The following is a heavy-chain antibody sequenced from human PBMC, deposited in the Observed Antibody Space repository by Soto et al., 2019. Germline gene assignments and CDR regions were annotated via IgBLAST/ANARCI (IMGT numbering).Heavy chain of an antibody. J-gene: IGHJ4*02. CDR3: ARDKITGLFDY. D-gene: IGHD2-8*02. V-gene: IGHV4-34*01. Sequence: SETLSLTCXVYGGSFSGYYWTWIRQPPGTGLEWIGEINHSGSTNYNPSLKSRVTISVDTSKNQFSLRLTSVTAADTAVYYCARDKITGLFDYWGQGTLVTVSS. CDR2: INHSGST. CDR1: GGSFSGYY.